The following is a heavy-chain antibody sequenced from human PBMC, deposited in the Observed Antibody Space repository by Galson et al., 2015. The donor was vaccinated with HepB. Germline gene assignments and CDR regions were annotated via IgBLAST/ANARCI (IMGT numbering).Heavy chain of an antibody. CDR2: IQSDGSST. Sequence: SLRLSCAGSGFTFSNYWMHWVRQAPGKGLVWVSRIQSDGSSTSYADSVTGRFTISRDNAKNTLYLQMDSLRDEDTAVYFCTRDPPHVHYMDVWGKGTTVTVSS. V-gene: IGHV3-74*01. CDR3: TRDPPHVHYMDV. CDR1: GFTFSNYW. D-gene: IGHD2-8*01. J-gene: IGHJ6*03.